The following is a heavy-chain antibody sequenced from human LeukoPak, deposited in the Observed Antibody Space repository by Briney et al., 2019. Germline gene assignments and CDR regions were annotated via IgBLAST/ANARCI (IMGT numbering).Heavy chain of an antibody. V-gene: IGHV3-23*01. Sequence: RSGGSLRPSCAASGFTFSSYAMSWVRQAPGKGLEWVSAISGSGGSTYFADSVKGRFTISRDNSKNTLYLQMNSLRAEDTAVYYCAKGGYTYGYIFDYWGQGTLVTVSS. D-gene: IGHD5-18*01. CDR3: AKGGYTYGYIFDY. J-gene: IGHJ4*02. CDR2: ISGSGGST. CDR1: GFTFSSYA.